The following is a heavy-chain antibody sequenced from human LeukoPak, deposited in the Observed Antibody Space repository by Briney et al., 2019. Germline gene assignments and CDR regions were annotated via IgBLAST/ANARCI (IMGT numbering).Heavy chain of an antibody. D-gene: IGHD3-10*01. Sequence: GASVKVSCKASGYTFTGYYMHWVRQAPGQGLEWMGWINPNSGGTNYAQKFQGRVTMTRDTSISTAYMELSRLRSDDTAVYYCARAPGYYGSGSYYYYYYMDVWGKGTTVTISS. CDR2: INPNSGGT. J-gene: IGHJ6*03. CDR1: GYTFTGYY. V-gene: IGHV1-2*02. CDR3: ARAPGYYGSGSYYYYYYMDV.